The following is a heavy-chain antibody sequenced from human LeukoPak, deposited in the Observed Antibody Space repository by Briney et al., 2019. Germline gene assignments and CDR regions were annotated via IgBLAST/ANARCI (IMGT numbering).Heavy chain of an antibody. J-gene: IGHJ6*03. D-gene: IGHD3-3*01. Sequence: SETLSLTCTVSGGSISSYYWSWIRQPAGKGLEWIGRIYTSGSTNYNPSLKSRVTMSVDTSKNQFSLKLSSVTAADTAVYYCARDVGDFGVVITVGANYYMDVWGKGTTVTVSS. CDR1: GGSISSYY. CDR3: ARDVGDFGVVITVGANYYMDV. V-gene: IGHV4-4*07. CDR2: IYTSGST.